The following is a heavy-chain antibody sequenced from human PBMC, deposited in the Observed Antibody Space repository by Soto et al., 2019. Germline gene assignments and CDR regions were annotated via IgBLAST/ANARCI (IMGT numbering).Heavy chain of an antibody. J-gene: IGHJ3*01. V-gene: IGHV2-5*02. CDR1: DFSLSTSGVG. D-gene: IGHD2-15*01. CDR2: IYWDGEK. CDR3: ALFIVAPPSDVFDV. Sequence: QITLKESGPALVKPTQTLTLTCTFSDFSLSTSGVGVGWIRQPPGKALEWLALIYWDGEKRYSPSQKSRLAITTDTSKNQVVLTMTNLGPVDTATYYCALFIVAPPSDVFDVWGQGTMVAGSS.